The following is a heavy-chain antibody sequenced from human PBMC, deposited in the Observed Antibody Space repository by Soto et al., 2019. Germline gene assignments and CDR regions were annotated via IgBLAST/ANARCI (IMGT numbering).Heavy chain of an antibody. D-gene: IGHD5-18*01. Sequence: SETLSLTCTVSGGSISSGGYYWSWIRQHPGKGLEWIGYIYYSGSTYYNPSLKSRVTISVDTSKNQFSLKLSSVTAADTAVYYCARDYIQLSRARNCYYGMDVWGQGTTVTVSS. V-gene: IGHV4-31*03. CDR2: IYYSGST. CDR3: ARDYIQLSRARNCYYGMDV. CDR1: GGSISSGGYY. J-gene: IGHJ6*02.